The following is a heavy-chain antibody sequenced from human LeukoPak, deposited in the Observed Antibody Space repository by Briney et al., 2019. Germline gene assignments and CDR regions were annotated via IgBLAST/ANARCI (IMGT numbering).Heavy chain of an antibody. CDR1: GYTFTSYG. J-gene: IGHJ6*03. CDR3: ARVGAGWYYYYYMDV. CDR2: ISAYNGNT. V-gene: IGHV1-18*01. D-gene: IGHD1-26*01. Sequence: ASVKVSCKASGYTFTSYGISWVRQAPGQGLEWMGWISAYNGNTNYAQKLQGRVTMTTDTSTSTAYMELSSLRSEDTAVYYCARVGAGWYYYYYMDVWGKGTTVTVSS.